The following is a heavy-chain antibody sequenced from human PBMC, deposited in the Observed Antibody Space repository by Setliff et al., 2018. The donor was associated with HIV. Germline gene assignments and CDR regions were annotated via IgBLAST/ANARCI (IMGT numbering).Heavy chain of an antibody. CDR3: ARASGHGAHQGMDV. Sequence: PSETLSLTCTVSGGSISSGGYYWSWIRQHPGKGLEWIGHIYFTGSSDNNPSLKSRVTLSVDTSKHQFSLNLISVTAEDAAVYYCARASGHGAHQGMDVWGQGTTVTVSS. CDR2: IYFTGSS. D-gene: IGHD4-17*01. J-gene: IGHJ6*02. CDR1: GGSISSGGYY. V-gene: IGHV4-31*03.